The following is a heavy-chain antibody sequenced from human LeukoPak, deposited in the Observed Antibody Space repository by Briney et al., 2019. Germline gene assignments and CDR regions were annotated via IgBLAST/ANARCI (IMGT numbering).Heavy chain of an antibody. Sequence: GGSLRLSCAASGFTFSNYAMSWVRQAPGKGLEWVSAISGGTDRTYYADSVKGRFTISRDKSKNTLYLQMNSLRVDDTAVYYCAKDFPDSWESLTGHWFDPWGQGTLVTVSS. CDR2: ISGGTDRT. CDR3: AKDFPDSWESLTGHWFDP. D-gene: IGHD1-26*01. J-gene: IGHJ5*02. CDR1: GFTFSNYA. V-gene: IGHV3-23*01.